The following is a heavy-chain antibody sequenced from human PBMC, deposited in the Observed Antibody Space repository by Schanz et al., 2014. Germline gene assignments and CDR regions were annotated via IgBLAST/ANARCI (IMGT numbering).Heavy chain of an antibody. Sequence: QVQLVQSGAKVKKPGSSVKVSCQASGGTFSTYAITWVRQAPGQGLAWMGRIIPILGIANYAQNFQGRVTITADKSTSTAYMELSSLRSEDTAVYYCARADCTNGVCSQNYFGMDVWGQGTTVTVSS. D-gene: IGHD2-8*01. CDR1: GGTFSTYA. CDR3: ARADCTNGVCSQNYFGMDV. J-gene: IGHJ6*02. CDR2: IIPILGIA. V-gene: IGHV1-69*04.